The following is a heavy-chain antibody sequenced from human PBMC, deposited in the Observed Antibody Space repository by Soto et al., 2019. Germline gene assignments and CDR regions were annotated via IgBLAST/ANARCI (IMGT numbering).Heavy chain of an antibody. CDR2: IYYSGST. J-gene: IGHJ5*02. Sequence: QVQLQESGPGLVKPSETLSLTCTVSGGSISSYYWSWIRQPPGKGLEWIGYIYYSGSTNYNPSLKSRVTISVDTSKNQFSLKLSSVTAADTAVYYCARAMAPLLDPWGQGTLVTVSS. CDR3: ARAMAPLLDP. CDR1: GGSISSYY. V-gene: IGHV4-59*01.